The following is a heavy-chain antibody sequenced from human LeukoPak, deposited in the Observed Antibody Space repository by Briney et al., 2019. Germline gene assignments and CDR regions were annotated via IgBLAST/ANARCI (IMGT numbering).Heavy chain of an antibody. V-gene: IGHV1-18*01. Sequence: EASVKVSCKASGGTFSSYAISWVRQAPGQGLEWMGWISAYNGNTNYAQKLQGRVTMTTDTSTSTAYMELRSLRSDDTAVYYCARGADYGDYVYFDYWGQGTLVTVSS. D-gene: IGHD4-17*01. CDR1: GGTFSSYA. J-gene: IGHJ4*02. CDR3: ARGADYGDYVYFDY. CDR2: ISAYNGNT.